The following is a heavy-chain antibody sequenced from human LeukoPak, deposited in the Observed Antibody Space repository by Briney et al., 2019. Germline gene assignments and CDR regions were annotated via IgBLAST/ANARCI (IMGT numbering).Heavy chain of an antibody. CDR3: ARETYYFASSGYYYYFDY. J-gene: IGHJ4*02. Sequence: SETLSLTCNVSGGSIGSYYWSWIRQPAGKGLEWIGRIYTSGSSNYNPSLKSRVTMSVDMSKNQFSLNLNSVTAADTAVYYCARETYYFASSGYYYYFDYWGQGILVTVSS. CDR2: IYTSGSS. D-gene: IGHD3-22*01. V-gene: IGHV4-4*07. CDR1: GGSIGSYY.